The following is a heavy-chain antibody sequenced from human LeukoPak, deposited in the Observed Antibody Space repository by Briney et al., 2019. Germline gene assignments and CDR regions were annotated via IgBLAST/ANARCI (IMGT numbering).Heavy chain of an antibody. D-gene: IGHD3-22*01. CDR2: IIPILGIA. CDR3: ATSGGYYYDSSGYYDY. Sequence: ASVKVSCKASGGTFSSYAISWVRQAPGQGLEWMGRIIPILGIANYAQKFQGRVTITADKSTSTAYMELSSLRSEDTAVYYCATSGGYYYDSSGYYDYWGQGTLVTVSS. CDR1: GGTFSSYA. V-gene: IGHV1-69*04. J-gene: IGHJ4*02.